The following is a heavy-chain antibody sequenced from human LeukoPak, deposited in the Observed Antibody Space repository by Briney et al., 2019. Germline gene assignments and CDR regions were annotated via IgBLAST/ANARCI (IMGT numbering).Heavy chain of an antibody. D-gene: IGHD4-17*01. Sequence: GGSLRLSCAASGFTFSSFGMHWVRQAPGKGLDWVAVISYDGINKYYADSVKGRFTISRDNSRSTLYLQMSSLRAEDTAVYYCANLYGDYPDYWGQGTLVTVSS. V-gene: IGHV3-30*18. J-gene: IGHJ4*02. CDR1: GFTFSSFG. CDR3: ANLYGDYPDY. CDR2: ISYDGINK.